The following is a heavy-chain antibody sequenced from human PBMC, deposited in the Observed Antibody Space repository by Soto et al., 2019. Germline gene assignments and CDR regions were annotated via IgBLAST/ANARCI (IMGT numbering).Heavy chain of an antibody. Sequence: QITVKESGLTLVKPTQTLTLTCTFSGFSLSSNGMGVGWIRQSPGKALEWLALVYWDDDKRYSPSLRSRLTITQDTSKNQVDLTMTTTHPVDTATYYWVRITRGISDSGLLWEKFDYWGQGTLVTVSS. CDR1: GFSLSSNGMG. CDR3: VRITRGISDSGLLWEKFDY. V-gene: IGHV2-5*02. D-gene: IGHD1-26*01. J-gene: IGHJ4*02. CDR2: VYWDDDK.